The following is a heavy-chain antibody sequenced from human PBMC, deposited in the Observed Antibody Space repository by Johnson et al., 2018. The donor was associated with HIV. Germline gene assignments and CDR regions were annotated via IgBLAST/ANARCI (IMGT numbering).Heavy chain of an antibody. Sequence: QVQLVESGGGLVKPGGSLRLSCAASGFNFKDYYLNWVRQAPGKGLEWVSHISSSGSTKKYADSVRGRLTVARDNAKKSLYLQMNSLRAEDTAVYYCAREYYYDSSGTPVFDIWGQGTMVTVSS. CDR2: ISSSGSTK. D-gene: IGHD3-22*01. CDR3: AREYYYDSSGTPVFDI. CDR1: GFNFKDYY. J-gene: IGHJ3*02. V-gene: IGHV3-11*04.